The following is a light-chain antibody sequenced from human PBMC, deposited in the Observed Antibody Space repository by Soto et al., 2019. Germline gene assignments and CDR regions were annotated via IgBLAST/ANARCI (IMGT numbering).Light chain of an antibody. J-gene: IGKJ2*01. CDR3: QQYGSSYT. CDR2: GAA. CDR1: QSVSSSY. V-gene: IGKV3-20*01. Sequence: EIVLTQSPGTLSVSPGERATLSCRASQSVSSSYLAWYQQKPGQAPRLLMYGAASRATAIPDRFSGSGSGTAFTLTISRLEPEDFAVYYCQQYGSSYTFGQRTKLEIK.